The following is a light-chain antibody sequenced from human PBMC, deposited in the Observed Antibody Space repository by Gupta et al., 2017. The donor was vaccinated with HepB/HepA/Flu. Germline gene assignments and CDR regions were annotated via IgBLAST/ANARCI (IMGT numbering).Light chain of an antibody. V-gene: IGKV2-28*01. CDR3: MQRLQTPQVT. J-gene: IGKJ5*01. CDR1: QSLLHSNGYNY. Sequence: MVLTQLLLSVPVTTGEPASISCRSSQSLLHSNGYNYLDWYQQKPGQSPQLLIYVGSNRASGVPDRFSGSGSGTDFTLKISRVEAEDVGIYYCMQRLQTPQVTFGQGTRLEIK. CDR2: VGS.